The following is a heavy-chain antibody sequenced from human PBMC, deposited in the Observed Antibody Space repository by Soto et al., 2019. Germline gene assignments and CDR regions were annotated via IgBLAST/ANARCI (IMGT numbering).Heavy chain of an antibody. CDR2: IYYSGST. Sequence: QVQLQESGPGLVKPSQTLSLTCTVSGGSIRSGDYYWSWIRQPPGQGLELIGYIYYSGSTYYNPSLKSLVTISVDTSMNQFSLKLRSVTAADTAVYYCARVGGFGATTIAYWGQGTLVTVSS. CDR1: GGSIRSGDYY. CDR3: ARVGGFGATTIAY. D-gene: IGHD3-10*01. J-gene: IGHJ4*02. V-gene: IGHV4-30-4*01.